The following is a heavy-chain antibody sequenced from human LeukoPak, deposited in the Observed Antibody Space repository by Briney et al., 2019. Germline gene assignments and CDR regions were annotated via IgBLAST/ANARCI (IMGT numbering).Heavy chain of an antibody. V-gene: IGHV4-4*07. Sequence: PSETLSLTCTVSGGSISSYYWSWIRQPAGKGLEWIGRIYISGSGSTNYNPSLKSRVTMSVDTSKNQFSLKLSSVTAADTAVYYCARHQYGDYGGFDYWGQGTLVTVSS. D-gene: IGHD4-17*01. CDR3: ARHQYGDYGGFDY. CDR1: GGSISSYY. J-gene: IGHJ4*02. CDR2: IYISGSGST.